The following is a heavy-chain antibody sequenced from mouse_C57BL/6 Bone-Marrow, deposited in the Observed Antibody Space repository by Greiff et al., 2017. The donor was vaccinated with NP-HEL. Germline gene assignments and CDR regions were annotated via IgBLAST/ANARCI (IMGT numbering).Heavy chain of an antibody. V-gene: IGHV1-5*01. D-gene: IGHD2-3*01. Sequence: VQLQQSGTVLARPGASVKMSCKTSGYTFTSYWMHWVKQRPGQGLEWIGAIYPGNSDTSYNQKFKGKAKLTAVTSASTAYMELSSLTNEDSAVYYCTRSPGYDGYYRVDYWGQGTTLTVSS. CDR2: IYPGNSDT. CDR1: GYTFTSYW. J-gene: IGHJ2*01. CDR3: TRSPGYDGYYRVDY.